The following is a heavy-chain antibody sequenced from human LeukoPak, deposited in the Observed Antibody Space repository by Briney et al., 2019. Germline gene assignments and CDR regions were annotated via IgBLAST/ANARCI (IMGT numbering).Heavy chain of an antibody. J-gene: IGHJ4*02. CDR3: ARRSHYGEDY. CDR1: GYSFTTYW. CDR2: IYPSDSDT. D-gene: IGHD4/OR15-4a*01. V-gene: IGHV5-51*01. Sequence: GESLKISCEGSGYSFTTYWIGWVRQMPGKGLEWMGIIYPSDSDTRYSPSFQGQVTISVDKSTNTAYLQWGSLKASDTAMYFCARRSHYGEDYWGQGTLVTVSS.